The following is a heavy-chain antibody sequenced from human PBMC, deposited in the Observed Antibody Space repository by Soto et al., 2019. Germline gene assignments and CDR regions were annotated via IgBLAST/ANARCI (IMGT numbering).Heavy chain of an antibody. J-gene: IGHJ6*02. CDR2: IIPIFGTA. V-gene: IGHV1-69*01. D-gene: IGHD1-20*01. Sequence: QVQLVQSGAEVKKPGSSVKVSCKASGGTFSSYAISWVRQAPGQGLEWMGGIIPIFGTANYAQKFQGRVTITADESTSTAYMELSSLRSEDTAVDYCARPEVGITGTNYYYYGMDVWGQGTTVTVSS. CDR3: ARPEVGITGTNYYYYGMDV. CDR1: GGTFSSYA.